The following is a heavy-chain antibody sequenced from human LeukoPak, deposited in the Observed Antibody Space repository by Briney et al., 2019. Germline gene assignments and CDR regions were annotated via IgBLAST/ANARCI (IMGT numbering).Heavy chain of an antibody. V-gene: IGHV4-59*01. Sequence: SETLSLTCTVSGGSISSYYWSWIRQPPGKGLEWIGYIYYSGSTNYNPSLKSRVTISVDKSKNQFSLKLSSVTAADTAVYYCARVDYFDSNGYYQQMDYWGQGTLVIVSS. CDR2: IYYSGST. CDR1: GGSISSYY. D-gene: IGHD3-22*01. CDR3: ARVDYFDSNGYYQQMDY. J-gene: IGHJ4*02.